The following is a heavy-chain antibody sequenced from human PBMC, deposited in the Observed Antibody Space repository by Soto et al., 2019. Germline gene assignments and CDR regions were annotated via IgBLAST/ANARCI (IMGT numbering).Heavy chain of an antibody. Sequence: SETLSLTCTVCGGSISSSSYYWGWIRQPPGKGLEWIGSIYYSGSTYYNPSLKSRVTISVDTSKNQFSLKLSSVTAADTAVYYCARHRPPGAPRNYGSGSYYNYYYYGMDVWGQGTTVTVSS. D-gene: IGHD3-10*01. V-gene: IGHV4-39*01. CDR1: GGSISSSSYY. CDR2: IYYSGST. CDR3: ARHRPPGAPRNYGSGSYYNYYYYGMDV. J-gene: IGHJ6*02.